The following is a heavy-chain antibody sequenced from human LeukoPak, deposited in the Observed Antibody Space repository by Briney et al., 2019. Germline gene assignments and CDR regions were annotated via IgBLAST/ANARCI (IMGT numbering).Heavy chain of an antibody. CDR1: GGSISSGGYY. CDR2: IYHSGST. CDR3: ARGPVGQQLVRPTWFDP. J-gene: IGHJ5*02. V-gene: IGHV4-30-2*01. D-gene: IGHD6-13*01. Sequence: SETLSLTCTVSGGSISSGGYYWSWIRQPPGKGLEWIGYIYHSGSTYYNPSLKSRVTISVDRSKNQFSLKLSSVTAADTAVYYCARGPVGQQLVRPTWFDPWGQGTLVTVSS.